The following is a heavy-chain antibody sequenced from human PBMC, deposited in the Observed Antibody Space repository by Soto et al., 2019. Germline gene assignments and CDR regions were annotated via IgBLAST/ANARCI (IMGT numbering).Heavy chain of an antibody. CDR2: IIPIFGTA. Sequence: QVQLVQSGAEVKKPGSSVKVSCKASGGTFSSYAISWVRQAPGQGLEWMGGIIPIFGTANYAQKFQGRVTMTADESTSTAYVELSSLRSEETAVYYCAGIVKPRYYYGMDVWGQGTTVNVSS. CDR1: GGTFSSYA. D-gene: IGHD3-22*01. CDR3: AGIVKPRYYYGMDV. V-gene: IGHV1-69*12. J-gene: IGHJ6*02.